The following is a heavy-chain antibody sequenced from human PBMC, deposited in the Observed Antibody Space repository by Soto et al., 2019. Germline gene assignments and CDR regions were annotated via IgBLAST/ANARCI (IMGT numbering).Heavy chain of an antibody. V-gene: IGHV5-51*01. D-gene: IGHD6-25*01. CDR3: ARPQTCSGPSVCYLDY. CDR2: IFPGDSDT. Sequence: GESLKISCKGSGYSFTSYWIGWVRQMPGKGLEWMGIIFPGDSDTRYSPSFQGQVTISADKSISTAYLQWSSLKASDTAMYYCARPQTCSGPSVCYLDYWGQGTLVTVSS. CDR1: GYSFTSYW. J-gene: IGHJ4*02.